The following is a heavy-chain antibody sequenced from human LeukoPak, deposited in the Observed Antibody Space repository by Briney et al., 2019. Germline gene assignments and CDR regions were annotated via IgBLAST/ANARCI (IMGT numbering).Heavy chain of an antibody. V-gene: IGHV1-18*01. D-gene: IGHD3-16*02. CDR2: INTWSGDT. Sequence: GASVKVSCKASGYTFTSYGISWVRQAPGQGLELMGWINTWSGDTNYAQRLQGRVTMTTDTSTSTAYMELGSLRSDDTAVYYCARVPLVYIWGTYRPDYYFDHWGQGTLVTVSS. CDR1: GYTFTSYG. J-gene: IGHJ4*02. CDR3: ARVPLVYIWGTYRPDYYFDH.